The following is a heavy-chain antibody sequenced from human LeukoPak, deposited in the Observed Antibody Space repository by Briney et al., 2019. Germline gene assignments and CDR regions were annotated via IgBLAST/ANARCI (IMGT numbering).Heavy chain of an antibody. CDR1: GGSFSGYY. V-gene: IGHV4-34*01. CDR2: INHSGST. Sequence: PSETLSLTCAVYGGSFSGYYWSWIRQPPGKGLEWIGEINHSGSTNYNPSLKSRVTISVDTSKNQFSLKLSSVTAADTAVYYCARGIIAAAGSGRYFDLWGRGTLVTVSS. CDR3: ARGIIAAAGSGRYFDL. D-gene: IGHD6-13*01. J-gene: IGHJ2*01.